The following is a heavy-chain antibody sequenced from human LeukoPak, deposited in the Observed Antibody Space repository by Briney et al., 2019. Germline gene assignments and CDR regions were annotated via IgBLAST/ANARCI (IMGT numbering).Heavy chain of an antibody. CDR2: IKQDGSEK. CDR3: ARDSTVVTPGLGAFDI. J-gene: IGHJ3*02. CDR1: GFTFSSYW. Sequence: PGGSLRLSCAASGFTFSSYWMSWVRQAPGKGLEWVANIKQDGSEKYYVDSVKGRFTISRDNAKNSLYLQMNSLRAEDTAVYYCARDSTVVTPGLGAFDIWGQGTMVTVSS. V-gene: IGHV3-7*01. D-gene: IGHD4-23*01.